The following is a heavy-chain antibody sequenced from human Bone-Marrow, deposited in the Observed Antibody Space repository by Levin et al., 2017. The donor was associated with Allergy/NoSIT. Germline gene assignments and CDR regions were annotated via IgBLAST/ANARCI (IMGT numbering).Heavy chain of an antibody. D-gene: IGHD2-21*02. CDR2: IYYSGST. V-gene: IGHV4-39*01. Sequence: SQTLSLTCTVSGGSISSSSYYWGWIRQPPGKGLEWIGSIYYSGSTYYNPSIKSRVTISVDTSKNQFSLKLSSVTAADTAVYYCASLIVVVTALHFDYWGQGTLVTVSS. CDR1: GGSISSSSYY. J-gene: IGHJ4*02. CDR3: ASLIVVVTALHFDY.